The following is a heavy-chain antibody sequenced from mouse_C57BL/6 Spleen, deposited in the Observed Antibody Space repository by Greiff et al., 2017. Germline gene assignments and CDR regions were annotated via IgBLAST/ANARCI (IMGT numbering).Heavy chain of an antibody. CDR2: FHPYNDAT. CDR3: ARGWRVPHYYAMDY. D-gene: IGHD1-1*02. Sequence: VQLVESGAELVKPGASVKMSCKASGYTFTTYPIEWMNQNHGKSLEWIGNFHPYNDATKYNEKFKGKATLTVEKSSSTVYLELSRLTSADSAVYYCARGWRVPHYYAMDYWGQGTSVTVSS. J-gene: IGHJ4*01. CDR1: GYTFTTYP. V-gene: IGHV1-47*01.